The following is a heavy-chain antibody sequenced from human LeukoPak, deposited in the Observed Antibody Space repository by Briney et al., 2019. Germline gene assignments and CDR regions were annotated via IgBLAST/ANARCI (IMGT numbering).Heavy chain of an antibody. Sequence: PGGSLRLSCAGSGFTFSRYRISWVRQAPGKGLEWVASIKQDVGDEYYGDSVKGRFIISRDNGKNSLFLQMNSPRAEDTAVYYCAREGDGFDIWGQGTMVTVYS. CDR2: IKQDVGDE. V-gene: IGHV3-7*01. J-gene: IGHJ3*02. CDR1: GFTFSRYR. CDR3: AREGDGFDI.